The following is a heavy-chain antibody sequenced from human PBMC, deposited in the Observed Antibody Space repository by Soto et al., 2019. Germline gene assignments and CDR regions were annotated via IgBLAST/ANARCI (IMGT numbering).Heavy chain of an antibody. V-gene: IGHV4-59*01. D-gene: IGHD3-10*01. CDR3: APRGSVFRAVDC. CDR1: GDASNSYS. CDR2: ISYSGST. J-gene: IGHJ4*02. Sequence: SDALSLTCTVSGDASNSYSWTRILQSPAKGLECIGYISYSGSTMYNPSLNSRVSISLDTSKRQFSLKMASVNAADTAAYYCAPRGSVFRAVDCWGQGSPVTVSS.